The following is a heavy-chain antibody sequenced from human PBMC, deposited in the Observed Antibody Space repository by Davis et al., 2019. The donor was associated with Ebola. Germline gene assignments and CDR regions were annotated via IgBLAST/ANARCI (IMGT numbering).Heavy chain of an antibody. CDR3: ARFTYYDYIWGSQEY. J-gene: IGHJ4*02. CDR2: ISAYNGNT. D-gene: IGHD3-16*01. CDR1: GYSFTSYG. Sequence: ASVKVSCKGSGYSFTSYGISWVRQAPGQGLEWMGWISAYNGNTNYAQKLQGRVTMTTDTSTSTAYMELRSLRSDDTAVYYCARFTYYDYIWGSQEYWGQGTLVTVSS. V-gene: IGHV1-18*01.